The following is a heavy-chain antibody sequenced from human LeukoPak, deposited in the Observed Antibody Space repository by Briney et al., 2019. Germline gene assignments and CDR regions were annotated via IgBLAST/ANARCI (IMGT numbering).Heavy chain of an antibody. J-gene: IGHJ4*02. D-gene: IGHD3-16*01. CDR2: FDPEDGET. Sequence: ASVTVSCKVSGYTLTELSMHWVRQAPGKGIEWMGGFDPEDGETIYAQKFQGRVTMTEDTSTDTAYMELSSLRSEDTAVYYCATDLTTFGGVIFDYWGQGTLVTVSS. V-gene: IGHV1-24*01. CDR1: GYTLTELS. CDR3: ATDLTTFGGVIFDY.